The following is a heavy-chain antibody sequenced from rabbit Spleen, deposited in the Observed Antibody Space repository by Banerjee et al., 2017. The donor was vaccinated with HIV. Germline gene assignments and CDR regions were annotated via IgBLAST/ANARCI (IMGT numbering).Heavy chain of an antibody. CDR3: VRARPYPFVL. CDR2: IDPLFGST. CDR1: GFDFSSYG. V-gene: IGHV1S47*01. D-gene: IGHD1-1*01. Sequence: EQLEESGGGLVKPEGSLTLTCKASGFDFSSYGVSWVRQAPGKGLEWIGYIDPLFGSTYYANWVNGRFTISSHNAQNTLYLQVNSLTAADTATYFCVRARPYPFVLWGQGTLVTVS. J-gene: IGHJ4*01.